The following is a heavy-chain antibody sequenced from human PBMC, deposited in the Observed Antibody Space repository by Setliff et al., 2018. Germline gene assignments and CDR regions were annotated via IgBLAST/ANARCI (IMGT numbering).Heavy chain of an antibody. J-gene: IGHJ5*02. CDR3: ARLESLGDLSLYGLWFDP. CDR2: IFHSGST. D-gene: IGHD3-16*02. V-gene: IGHV4-4*02. CDR1: GSSITSSNW. Sequence: SETLSLTCGVSGSSITSSNWWSWVRQAPGKGLEWVGQIFHSGSTHFNPSLKSRLTMSVDQSKSQFSLRLRSVTAADTAVYYCARLESLGDLSLYGLWFDPWGQGTLVTVSS.